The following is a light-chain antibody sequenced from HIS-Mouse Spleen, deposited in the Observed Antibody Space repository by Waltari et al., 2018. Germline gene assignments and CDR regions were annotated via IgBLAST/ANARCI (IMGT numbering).Light chain of an antibody. CDR3: LQYYSTPYT. Sequence: MTQSTESLVGALGERERRKRKERESVLYSSNNKNYLAWYQQKPGQPPKLLIYWASTRASGVPDRFSGSGSSPPFPLSFRLLRAPSVSFCFFLQYYSTPYTFGQGTKLELK. CDR2: WAS. J-gene: IGKJ2*01. CDR1: ESVLYSSNNKNY. V-gene: IGKV4-1*01.